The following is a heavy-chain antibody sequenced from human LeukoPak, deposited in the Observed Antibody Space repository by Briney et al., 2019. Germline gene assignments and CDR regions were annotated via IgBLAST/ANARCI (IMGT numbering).Heavy chain of an antibody. Sequence: GGSLRLSCAASGFTLRSYSMNWVRQAPGKGLEWVSSISSSSSYIYYADSVKGRFTISRDNAKNSLYLQMNSLRAEDTAVYYCARDMSIAAAGTHRGDYWGQGTLVSVSS. V-gene: IGHV3-21*01. CDR1: GFTLRSYS. D-gene: IGHD6-13*01. CDR2: ISSSSSYI. J-gene: IGHJ4*02. CDR3: ARDMSIAAAGTHRGDY.